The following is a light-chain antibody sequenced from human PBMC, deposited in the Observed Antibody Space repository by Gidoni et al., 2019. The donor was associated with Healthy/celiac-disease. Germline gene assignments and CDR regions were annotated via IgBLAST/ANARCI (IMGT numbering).Light chain of an antibody. Sequence: DIVMTPSPDSLAVSLGERATINCKSSQSVLYSSNNKNYLAWYQQTPGQPPKLLIYWASTRESGVPDRFSGSGSGTDFTLTISSLQAEDVAVYYGQQYYSTPPTFGPGTKVDIK. J-gene: IGKJ3*01. CDR3: QQYYSTPPT. V-gene: IGKV4-1*01. CDR2: WAS. CDR1: QSVLYSSNNKNY.